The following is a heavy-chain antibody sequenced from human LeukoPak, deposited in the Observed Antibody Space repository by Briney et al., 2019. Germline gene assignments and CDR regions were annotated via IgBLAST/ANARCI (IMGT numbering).Heavy chain of an antibody. Sequence: SETLSLTCTVSGGSISSYYWSWIRQPPGKALEWIGYIYYSGSTNYNPSLKSRVTISVDTSKNQFSLKLSSVTAADTAVYYCAAQPDLSGYYSYWGQGTLVTVSS. J-gene: IGHJ4*02. D-gene: IGHD3-22*01. CDR3: AAQPDLSGYYSY. CDR2: IYYSGST. V-gene: IGHV4-59*08. CDR1: GGSISSYY.